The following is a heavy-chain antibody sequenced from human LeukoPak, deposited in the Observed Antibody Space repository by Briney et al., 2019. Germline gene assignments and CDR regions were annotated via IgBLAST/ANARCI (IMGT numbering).Heavy chain of an antibody. V-gene: IGHV3-15*01. J-gene: IGHJ3*02. Sequence: PGGSLRLSCAASGFTFSNAWMSWVRQAPGKGLEWVGRIKSKTDGGTTDYAAPVKGRFTISRDDSKNTLYLQMNSLKTEDTAVYYCTTYGTRFSPTTLMAYDAFDIWGQGTMVTVSS. CDR3: TTYGTRFSPTTLMAYDAFDI. CDR1: GFTFSNAW. CDR2: IKSKTDGGTT. D-gene: IGHD2-8*01.